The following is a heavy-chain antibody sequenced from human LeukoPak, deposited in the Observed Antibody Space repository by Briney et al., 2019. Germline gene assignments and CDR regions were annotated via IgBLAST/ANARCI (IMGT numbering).Heavy chain of an antibody. Sequence: ASVKVSCKASGGTFSSYAISWVRQAPGQGLEWMGGIIPIFGTANYAQKFQGRVTITADESTSTAYMELRSLRSDDTAVYYCARQYSSSSIGNYWGQGTLVTVSS. CDR1: GGTFSSYA. CDR3: ARQYSSSSIGNY. V-gene: IGHV1-69*13. D-gene: IGHD6-6*01. CDR2: IIPIFGTA. J-gene: IGHJ4*02.